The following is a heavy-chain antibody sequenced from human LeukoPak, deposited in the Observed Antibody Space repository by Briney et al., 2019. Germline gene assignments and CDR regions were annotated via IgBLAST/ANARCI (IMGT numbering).Heavy chain of an antibody. Sequence: KPSETLSLTCAVYGGSISSGGYYWSWIRQHPGKGLEWIGYIYYSGSTYYNPSLKSRVTISVDTSKNQFSLKLSSVTAADTAVYYCARVRFLEWLNQLDNWFDPWGQGTLVTVSS. CDR2: IYYSGST. CDR3: ARVRFLEWLNQLDNWFDP. D-gene: IGHD3-3*01. V-gene: IGHV4-31*11. J-gene: IGHJ5*02. CDR1: GGSISSGGYY.